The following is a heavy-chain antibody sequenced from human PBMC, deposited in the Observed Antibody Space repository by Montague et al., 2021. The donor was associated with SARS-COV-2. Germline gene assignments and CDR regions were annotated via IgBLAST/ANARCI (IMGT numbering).Heavy chain of an antibody. D-gene: IGHD3-10*01. Sequence: SETLSLTCTVSGGSINSIYWSWVWQSPGKRMEWIGYIHHSGSTKYNPSLQSRVTMSLDTSRNQLSLKLSSVTAADTAIYYCATQAGGVTSGSLDYWGQGTLVTVSS. CDR1: GGSINSIY. J-gene: IGHJ4*02. CDR3: ATQAGGVTSGSLDY. V-gene: IGHV4-59*08. CDR2: IHHSGST.